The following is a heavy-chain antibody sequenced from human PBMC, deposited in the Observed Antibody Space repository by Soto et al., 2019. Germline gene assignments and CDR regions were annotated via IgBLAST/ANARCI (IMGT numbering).Heavy chain of an antibody. CDR3: ANLVVRTCFADY. Sequence: PGGSLRLSCVASGFTFSHYAMSWVRRAPGKGLEWVSAIVGSGVNMYYADSVRGRFTISRDNSRNTVYLQMNSLRAEDTAIYYCANLVVRTCFADYWGQGT. D-gene: IGHD2-8*02. V-gene: IGHV3-23*01. CDR1: GFTFSHYA. CDR2: IVGSGVNM. J-gene: IGHJ4*02.